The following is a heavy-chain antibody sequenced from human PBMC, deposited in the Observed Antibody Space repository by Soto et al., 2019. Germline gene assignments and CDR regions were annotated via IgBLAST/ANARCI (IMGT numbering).Heavy chain of an antibody. CDR2: FDPEDGET. J-gene: IGHJ5*02. CDR3: ATVGTMVRGVAPNWFDP. V-gene: IGHV1-24*01. Sequence: ASVKVSCKVSGYTLTELSMHWVRQAPGKGLEWKGGFDPEDGETIYAQKFQGRVTMTEDTSTDTAYMELSSLRSEDTAVYYCATVGTMVRGVAPNWFDPWGQGTLVTVSS. D-gene: IGHD3-10*01. CDR1: GYTLTELS.